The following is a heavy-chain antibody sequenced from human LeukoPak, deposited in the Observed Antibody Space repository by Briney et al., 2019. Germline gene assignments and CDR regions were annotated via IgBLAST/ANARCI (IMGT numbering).Heavy chain of an antibody. CDR1: GFTFSSYG. J-gene: IGHJ4*02. Sequence: GGSLRLSCAASGFTFSSYGMHWVRQAPGKGLEWVAVIWYDGSNKYYADSVKGRFAISRDSDTLYLQMSGLSVEDTAVYYCARSRYSSSSGGIDYWGQGTMVTVSS. V-gene: IGHV3-33*01. CDR3: ARSRYSSSSGGIDY. CDR2: IWYDGSNK. D-gene: IGHD6-6*01.